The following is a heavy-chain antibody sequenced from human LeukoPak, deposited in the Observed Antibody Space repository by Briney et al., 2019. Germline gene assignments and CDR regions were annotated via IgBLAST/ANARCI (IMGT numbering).Heavy chain of an antibody. CDR1: GFTFSDYY. D-gene: IGHD2-2*01. V-gene: IGHV3-11*01. J-gene: IGHJ6*03. CDR2: ISSSGSAI. CDR3: AKGDCSSTSCYTAYYYYYMDV. Sequence: GGSLRLSCAASGFTFSDYYMTWIRQAPGKGLEWISYISSSGSAIYYADSVKGRFTISRDNAKNSLYLQMNSLRAEDTAVYYCAKGDCSSTSCYTAYYYYYMDVWGKGTTVTVSS.